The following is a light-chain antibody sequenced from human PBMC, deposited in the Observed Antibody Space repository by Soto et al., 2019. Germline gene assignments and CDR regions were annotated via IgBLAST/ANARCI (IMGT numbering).Light chain of an antibody. J-gene: IGKJ1*01. CDR3: QQYGSPGT. Sequence: EIVLTQSPATLSVSPGERATLSCRASQSVSNNYLAWYQQKPGQAPRLLIYGASNRATGIPDRFSGSGSGTDFTLTISRLEPEDFAVYYCQQYGSPGTFGQGTKVDIK. V-gene: IGKV3-20*01. CDR2: GAS. CDR1: QSVSNNY.